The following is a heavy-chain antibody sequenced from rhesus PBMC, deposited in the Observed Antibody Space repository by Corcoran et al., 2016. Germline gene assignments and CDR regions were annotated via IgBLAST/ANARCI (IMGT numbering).Heavy chain of an antibody. J-gene: IGHJ4*01. V-gene: IGHV4S10*01. CDR2: HYGSSTST. D-gene: IGHD6-31*01. CDR3: ARVDSSGWGFDY. Sequence: QVQLQESGPGVVKPSETLSLTCAVSGGSISDSYRWSWIRQPPGKGLEWIGYHYGSSTSTNYNPSLKSRVTISKDPSKNQVSLKLSSVTAADTAVYYWARVDSSGWGFDYWGQGVLVTVSS. CDR1: GGSISDSYR.